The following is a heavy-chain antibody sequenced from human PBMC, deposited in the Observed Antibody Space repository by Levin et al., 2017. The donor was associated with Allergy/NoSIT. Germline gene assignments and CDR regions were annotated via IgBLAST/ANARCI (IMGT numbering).Heavy chain of an antibody. J-gene: IGHJ3*02. CDR3: ATEIAVAGTDAFDS. V-gene: IGHV3-30*03. Sequence: GESLKISCAASGFTFSSYGMHWVRQAPGKGLEWVAVISYDGSNKYYADSVKGLFTISRDNSKNTLYLQMNSLRAEDTSVYYGATEIAVAGTDAFDSWGQGTMVTVSS. CDR1: GFTFSSYG. D-gene: IGHD6-19*01. CDR2: ISYDGSNK.